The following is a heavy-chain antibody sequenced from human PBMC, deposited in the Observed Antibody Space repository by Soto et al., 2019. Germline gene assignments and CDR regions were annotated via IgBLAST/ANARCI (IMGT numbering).Heavy chain of an antibody. CDR3: ATFRGMTWETPDRGVDV. D-gene: IGHD1-26*01. CDR2: IYYSGST. V-gene: IGHV4-39*01. J-gene: IGHJ6*02. Sequence: QLQLQESGPGLVKASETLSLTCTVSGGSIFSSSYYWVWIRQPPGKGLEWLGTIYYSGSTFYNPSLKSRVTISVDTSKNQFSLKLTSVTAADIAVYYCATFRGMTWETPDRGVDVWGQGTTVTVSS. CDR1: GGSIFSSSYY.